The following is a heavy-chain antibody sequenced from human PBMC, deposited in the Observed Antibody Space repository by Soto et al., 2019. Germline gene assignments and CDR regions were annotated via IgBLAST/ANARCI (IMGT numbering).Heavy chain of an antibody. J-gene: IGHJ4*02. CDR1: GGSISNHY. CDR2: IYYNGNT. Sequence: QVQLQESGPGLVKPSETLSLTCSVSGGSISNHYWSWIRQPPGKGLDWIGYIYYNGNTNYNPSLKSRVTMSEDTSRNQFSLKLTTGTAADTAVYYCRRANGYSEYWGQGTLVTVSS. V-gene: IGHV4-59*11. D-gene: IGHD5-12*01. CDR3: RRANGYSEY.